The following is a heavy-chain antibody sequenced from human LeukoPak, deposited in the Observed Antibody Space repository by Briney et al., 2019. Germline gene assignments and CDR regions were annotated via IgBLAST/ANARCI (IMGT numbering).Heavy chain of an antibody. D-gene: IGHD6-6*01. V-gene: IGHV1-2*02. Sequence: GASVKVSCKASGYTFTGYYTHWVRQAPGQGLEWMGWINPNSGGTNYAQKFQGRVTMTRDTSISTAYMELSRLRSDDTAVYYCARVIAARNWFDPWGQGTLVTVSS. CDR2: INPNSGGT. CDR3: ARVIAARNWFDP. J-gene: IGHJ5*02. CDR1: GYTFTGYY.